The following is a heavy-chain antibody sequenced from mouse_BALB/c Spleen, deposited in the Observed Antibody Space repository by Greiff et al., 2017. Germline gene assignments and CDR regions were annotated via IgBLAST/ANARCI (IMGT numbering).Heavy chain of an antibody. J-gene: IGHJ1*01. CDR2: ISYDGSN. CDR1: GYSITSGYY. CDR3: AREADYYYGSNWYFDV. V-gene: IGHV3-6*02. D-gene: IGHD1-1*01. Sequence: DVQLQESGPGLVKPSQSLSLTCSVTGYSITSGYYWNWIRQFPGNKLEWMGYISYDGSNNYNPSLKNRISITRDTSKNQFFLKLNSVTTEDTATYYCAREADYYYGSNWYFDVWGAGTTVTVSS.